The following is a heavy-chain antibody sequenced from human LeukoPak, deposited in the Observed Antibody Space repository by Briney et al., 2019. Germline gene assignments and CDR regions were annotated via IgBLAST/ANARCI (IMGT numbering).Heavy chain of an antibody. CDR1: GGFISSSHW. Sequence: SETLSLTCDVYGGFISSSHWWSLVRQPPGKGLEWIGQIYHSGSTNYNPSLKSRVTISVDKSKNQFSLKLSSVTAADTAVYYCASSTIPNWFDPWGQGTLVTVSS. CDR3: ASSTIPNWFDP. V-gene: IGHV4-4*02. D-gene: IGHD2-21*01. CDR2: IYHSGST. J-gene: IGHJ5*02.